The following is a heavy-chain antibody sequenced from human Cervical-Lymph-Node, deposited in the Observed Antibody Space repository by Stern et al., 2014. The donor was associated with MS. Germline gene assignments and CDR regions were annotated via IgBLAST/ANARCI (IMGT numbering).Heavy chain of an antibody. D-gene: IGHD2-21*02. CDR3: ARDPSTTASDWFFDL. V-gene: IGHV4-59*02. CDR1: GGAVSDYY. CDR2: ISDTGTT. J-gene: IGHJ2*01. Sequence: QEQLQESGPGLVKPSETLSLTCTVSGGAVSDYYWTWIRQRPGKGLEWIGYISDTGTTNYNPSLHSRVTITLDTSQNQVSLRLRSVTAADTAVYYCARDPSTTASDWFFDLWGRGSMVTVSS.